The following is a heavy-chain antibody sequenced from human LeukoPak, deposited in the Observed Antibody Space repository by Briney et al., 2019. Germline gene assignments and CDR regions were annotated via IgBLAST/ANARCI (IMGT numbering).Heavy chain of an antibody. CDR1: GFTFSNAW. D-gene: IGHD2-2*01. CDR3: TTYPYCSSTSCSFDY. CDR2: IKSKTDGGTT. Sequence: GSLRLSCAASGFTFSNAWMSWVRQAPGKGLEWVGRIKSKTDGGTTDYAAPVKGRFTISRDDSKNTLYLQMNSLKTEDTAVYYCTTYPYCSSTSCSFDYWGQGTLVTVSS. V-gene: IGHV3-15*01. J-gene: IGHJ4*02.